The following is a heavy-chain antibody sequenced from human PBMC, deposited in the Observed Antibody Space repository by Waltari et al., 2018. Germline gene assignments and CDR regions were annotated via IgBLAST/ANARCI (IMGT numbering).Heavy chain of an antibody. J-gene: IGHJ6*03. CDR3: ARAPVRGVIYYYYYMDV. Sequence: QVQLQESGPGLVKPSQTLSLTCTVSGGPISSGGYYWSWIRQHPGKGLEWIGYIYYSGSTYYNPSLKSRVTISVDTSKNQFSLKLSSVTAADTAVYYCARAPVRGVIYYYYYMDVWGKGTTVTVSS. CDR2: IYYSGST. D-gene: IGHD3-10*01. CDR1: GGPISSGGYY. V-gene: IGHV4-31*03.